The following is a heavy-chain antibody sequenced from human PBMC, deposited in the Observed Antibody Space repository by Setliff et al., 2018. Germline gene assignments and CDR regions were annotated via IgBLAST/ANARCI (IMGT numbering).Heavy chain of an antibody. CDR2: IYSGGST. D-gene: IGHD3-3*01. CDR3: ASSVLQFLEWFKVPGWDYYYGMDV. V-gene: IGHV3-66*01. J-gene: IGHJ6*02. Sequence: ASVKVSCKASGGTLSSYAISWVRQAPGKGLEWVSVIYSGGSTYYADSVKGRFTISRDNSKNTLYLQMNSLRAEDTAVYYCASSVLQFLEWFKVPGWDYYYGMDVWGQGTTVTVSS. CDR1: GGTLSSYA.